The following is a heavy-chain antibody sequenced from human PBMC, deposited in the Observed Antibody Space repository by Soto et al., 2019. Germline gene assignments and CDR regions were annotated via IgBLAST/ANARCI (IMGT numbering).Heavy chain of an antibody. CDR1: GFTFSSYS. J-gene: IGHJ3*02. CDR2: ISSSSSTI. CDR3: ARLRPVGFPDAFDI. V-gene: IGHV3-48*01. D-gene: IGHD3-10*01. Sequence: QPGGSLRLSCAASGFTFSSYSMNWVRQAPGKGLEWVSYISSSSSTIYYADSVKGRFTISRDNAKNSLYLQMNSLRAEDTAVYYCARLRPVGFPDAFDIWGQGTMVTVSS.